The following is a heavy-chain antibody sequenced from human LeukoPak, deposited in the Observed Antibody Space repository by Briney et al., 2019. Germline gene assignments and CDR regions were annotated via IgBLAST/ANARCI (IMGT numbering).Heavy chain of an antibody. CDR3: ASGSITMVRGVMTY. CDR1: GYTFTSYA. J-gene: IGHJ4*02. V-gene: IGHV1-69*04. CDR2: IIPILGIA. Sequence: GASVKVSCKASGYTFTSYAISWVRQAPGQGLEWMGRIIPILGIANYAQKFQGRVTITADKSTSTAYMELSSLRSEDTAVYYCASGSITMVRGVMTYWGQGTLVTVSS. D-gene: IGHD3-10*01.